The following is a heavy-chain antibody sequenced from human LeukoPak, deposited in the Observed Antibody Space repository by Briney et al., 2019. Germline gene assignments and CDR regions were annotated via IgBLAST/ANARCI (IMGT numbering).Heavy chain of an antibody. V-gene: IGHV3-33*06. Sequence: GRSLRLSCAASGFTFSSYDMHWVRQAPGKGLEWVAVIWYDGSNTYYADSVKGRFTISRDNSKNTLYLQMNSLRAEDTAVYYCAKEGGSGSTYFEYWAREPWSPSPQ. CDR3: AKEGGSGSTYFEY. CDR2: IWYDGSNT. CDR1: GFTFSSYD. D-gene: IGHD3-22*01. J-gene: IGHJ4*02.